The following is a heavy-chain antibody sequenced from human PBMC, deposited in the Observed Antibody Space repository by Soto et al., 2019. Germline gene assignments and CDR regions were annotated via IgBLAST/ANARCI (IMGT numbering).Heavy chain of an antibody. CDR1: GGSIDNDYW. J-gene: IGHJ5*02. CDR3: ARNWDCTRPGCVVGWFGH. D-gene: IGHD2-8*01. V-gene: IGHV4-4*02. Sequence: SSETLSLTCAVSGGSIDNDYWWSWVRQSTGKGLEWIGETSHDGVTNYNPSLEGRVTISIDKTKNQFYLDLNSVTAADTAMYYCARNWDCTRPGCVVGWFGHWGPGTLVTVSS. CDR2: TSHDGVT.